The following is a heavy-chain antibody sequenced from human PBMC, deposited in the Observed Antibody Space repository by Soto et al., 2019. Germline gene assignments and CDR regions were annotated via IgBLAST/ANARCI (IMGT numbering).Heavy chain of an antibody. J-gene: IGHJ5*02. CDR3: ARGRGWLSSLTRTHNWFDP. V-gene: IGHV4-31*03. D-gene: IGHD3-22*01. Sequence: QVQLQESGPGLVKPSQTLSLTCTVSGGSISSGGYYWSWIRQPPGKGLEWIGAIYYSGSTSYNPSLKSRVTISVDTSKNQFSLKLSSVTAADTAVYYCARGRGWLSSLTRTHNWFDPWGQGTLVTVSS. CDR2: IYYSGST. CDR1: GGSISSGGYY.